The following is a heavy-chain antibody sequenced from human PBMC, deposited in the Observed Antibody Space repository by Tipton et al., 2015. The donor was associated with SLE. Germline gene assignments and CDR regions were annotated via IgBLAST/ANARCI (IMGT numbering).Heavy chain of an antibody. J-gene: IGHJ4*02. D-gene: IGHD2-21*01. CDR3: ARRDCGGVCYYGH. CDR2: FLSSGGT. Sequence: TLSLTCSVSGGSITSGSNYYWTWIRQPAGNGLEWIWHFLSSGGTNYNTTLKSRVTISADTSKNESSLKMTSVTGADTAGYYCARRDCGGVCYYGHWGQGTQVTVSS. V-gene: IGHV4-61*09. CDR1: GGSITSGSNYY.